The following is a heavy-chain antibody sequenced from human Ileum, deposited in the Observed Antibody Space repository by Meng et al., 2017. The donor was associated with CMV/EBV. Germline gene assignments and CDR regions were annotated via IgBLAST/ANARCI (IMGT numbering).Heavy chain of an antibody. CDR3: AREEGLGTLDY. CDR2: IYYSGST. Sequence: GSRRLSCTVAGGSISSYYWSWIRQPPGKGLEWIGYIYYSGSTNYNPSLRSRVTISVATSKDQFSLKLSSVTAADTAVYYCAREEGLGTLDYWGQGTLVTVSS. V-gene: IGHV4-59*01. CDR1: GGSISSYY. D-gene: IGHD3-16*01. J-gene: IGHJ4*02.